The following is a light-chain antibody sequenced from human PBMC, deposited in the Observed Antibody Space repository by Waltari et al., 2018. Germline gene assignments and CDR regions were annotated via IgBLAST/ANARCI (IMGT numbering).Light chain of an antibody. CDR1: SSDIGAYNY. V-gene: IGLV2-8*01. Sequence: QSALTQPPSASGSPGQSVTIYCTGTSSDIGAYNYVSWYQQHPGKVPKGLILEVTKRTPGVPWRFSGSKSGNTASRTVSWLQTEDEADYYCVACAGSTTVFGTGTHLTVL. J-gene: IGLJ1*01. CDR3: VACAGSTTV. CDR2: EVT.